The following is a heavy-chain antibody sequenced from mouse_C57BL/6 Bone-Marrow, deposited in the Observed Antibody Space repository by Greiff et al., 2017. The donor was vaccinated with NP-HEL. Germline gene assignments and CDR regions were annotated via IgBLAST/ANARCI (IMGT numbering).Heavy chain of an antibody. D-gene: IGHD2-4*01. V-gene: IGHV5-16*01. CDR1: GFTFSDYY. CDR2: INYDGSST. Sequence: EVMLVESEGGLVQPGSSMKLSCTASGFTFSDYYMAWVRQVPEKGLEWVANINYDGSSTYYLDSLKSRFIFSRDNATNILYLQMSSLKSEDTATYYCARDGRYDYDGGDYYAMDYWGQGTSVTVSS. CDR3: ARDGRYDYDGGDYYAMDY. J-gene: IGHJ4*01.